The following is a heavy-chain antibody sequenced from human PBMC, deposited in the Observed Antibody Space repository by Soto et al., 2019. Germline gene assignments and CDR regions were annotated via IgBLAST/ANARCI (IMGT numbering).Heavy chain of an antibody. CDR2: IWYDGTNQ. J-gene: IGHJ4*02. CDR1: GFIFSDYG. V-gene: IGHV3-33*01. Sequence: GGSLRLSCAASGFIFSDYGMHWVRQAPGKGLEWVAVIWYDGTNQYYADSVKGRFTVSRDNFKNTLSLQMNSLRVEDTAVYFCASDRFSRGYDLDHWGQGTLVTVS. D-gene: IGHD5-12*01. CDR3: ASDRFSRGYDLDH.